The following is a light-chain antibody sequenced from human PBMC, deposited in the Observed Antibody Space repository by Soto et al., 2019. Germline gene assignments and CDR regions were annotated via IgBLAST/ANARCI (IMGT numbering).Light chain of an antibody. CDR3: QQYGNSPRT. Sequence: EIVLTQSPGTLSLSPGQRATLSCRASQSVSSSYLAWYQQKPGQAPRLLIYGASSRATGIPDRFSGSESGTEFTLTISRLEPEDSAVYYCQQYGNSPRTFGQGTKVEIK. J-gene: IGKJ2*01. CDR1: QSVSSSY. CDR2: GAS. V-gene: IGKV3-20*01.